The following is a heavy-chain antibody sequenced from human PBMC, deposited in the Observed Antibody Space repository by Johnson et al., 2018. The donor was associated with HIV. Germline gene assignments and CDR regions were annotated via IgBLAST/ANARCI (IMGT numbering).Heavy chain of an antibody. CDR3: ARGLRGYSYIDSVDI. D-gene: IGHD5-18*01. V-gene: IGHV3-30*04. Sequence: QVQLVESGGGVVQPGRSLKLSCAASGFTFSSYAMHWVRQAPGKGLEWVAVISDDGTNKYYADSVKGRFTISRDNSKNTLYLQMNSLRAEDTALYYCARGLRGYSYIDSVDIWGQGTMVTVSS. J-gene: IGHJ3*02. CDR1: GFTFSSYA. CDR2: ISDDGTNK.